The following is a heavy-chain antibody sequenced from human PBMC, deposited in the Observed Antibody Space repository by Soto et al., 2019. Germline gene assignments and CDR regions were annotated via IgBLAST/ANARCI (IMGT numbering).Heavy chain of an antibody. V-gene: IGHV1-69*13. Sequence: SVKVSCKASGGTFSSYAISWVRQAPGQGLEWMGGIIPIFGTANYAQKFQGRVTITADESTSTAYMELSSLRPEDTAVYYCASRGITMVRGVMNNYYYGMDVWGQGTTVTVSS. CDR2: IIPIFGTA. CDR3: ASRGITMVRGVMNNYYYGMDV. J-gene: IGHJ6*02. CDR1: GGTFSSYA. D-gene: IGHD3-10*01.